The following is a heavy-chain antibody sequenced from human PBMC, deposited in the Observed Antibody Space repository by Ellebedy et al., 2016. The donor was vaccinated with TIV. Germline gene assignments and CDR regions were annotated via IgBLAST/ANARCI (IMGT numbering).Heavy chain of an antibody. Sequence: ASVKVSCKGSGYSFTTSWIGWVRQMPGKGLEWMGIIFPSDSDVRYSPSFQGQVTISADKSISTTYLQWSSQKASDTAMYYCARQGSGPFDYWGQGTLVTVSS. CDR1: GYSFTTSW. CDR3: ARQGSGPFDY. V-gene: IGHV5-51*01. D-gene: IGHD3-10*01. J-gene: IGHJ4*02. CDR2: IFPSDSDV.